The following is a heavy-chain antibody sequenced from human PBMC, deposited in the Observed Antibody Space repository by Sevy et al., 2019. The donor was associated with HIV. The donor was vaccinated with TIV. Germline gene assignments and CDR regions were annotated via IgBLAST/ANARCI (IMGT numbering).Heavy chain of an antibody. Sequence: GGSLRLSCAATGFTVTSNYMSWVRQGPGKGLEWVSGFYNGDSTQYAESVKGRLTISRDKSNDTSYLQMESLRAEDTAVYYCAREAGSSSFEYWGKGTLVTVSS. J-gene: IGHJ4*02. CDR3: AREAGSSSFEY. V-gene: IGHV3-53*01. CDR1: GFTVTSNY. D-gene: IGHD6-13*01. CDR2: FYNGDST.